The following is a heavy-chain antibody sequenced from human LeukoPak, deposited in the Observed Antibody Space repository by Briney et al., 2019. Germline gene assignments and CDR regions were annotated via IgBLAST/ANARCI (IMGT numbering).Heavy chain of an antibody. D-gene: IGHD6-19*01. CDR2: ISAYNGNT. V-gene: IGHV1-18*01. J-gene: IGHJ6*03. CDR3: ARGGLGSVAGTPHYYYYYYMDV. CDR1: GYTFTSFG. Sequence: ASVKVSCKASGYTFTSFGISWVRQAPGQGLEWMGWISAYNGNTNYAQKLQGRVTMTTDTSTSTAYMELRSLRSDDTAVYYCARGGLGSVAGTPHYYYYYYMDVWGKGTTVTVSS.